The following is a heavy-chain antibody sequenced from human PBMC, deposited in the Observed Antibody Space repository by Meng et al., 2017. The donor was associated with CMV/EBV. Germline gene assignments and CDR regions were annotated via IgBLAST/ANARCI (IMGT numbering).Heavy chain of an antibody. CDR2: ISSSSSYI. CDR3: ARDVSDYDFWSGYYTYYYYGMDV. V-gene: IGHV3-21*01. D-gene: IGHD3-3*01. J-gene: IGHJ6*02. Sequence: GESLKISCAASGFTVSSNYMSWVRQAPGKGLEWVSSISSSSSYIYYADSVKGRFTISRDNAKNSLYLQMNSLRAEDTAVYYCARDVSDYDFWSGYYTYYYYGMDVWGQGTTVTVSS. CDR1: GFTVSSNY.